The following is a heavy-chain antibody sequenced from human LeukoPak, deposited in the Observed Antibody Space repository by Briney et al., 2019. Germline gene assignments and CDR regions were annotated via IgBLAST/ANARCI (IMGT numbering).Heavy chain of an antibody. CDR3: ARGRQEISMIVVVMTGVSYYLDV. J-gene: IGHJ6*03. D-gene: IGHD3-22*01. V-gene: IGHV4-34*01. Sequence: SETLSLTCAVYGGSFSGYYWTWIRQSPGKGLEWIGEINPSGSTYYSPSLKSQLTISRDTSKNQFSLRLSSVTAADTAVYYCARGRQEISMIVVVMTGVSYYLDVWGKGTTVTVS. CDR1: GGSFSGYY. CDR2: INPSGST.